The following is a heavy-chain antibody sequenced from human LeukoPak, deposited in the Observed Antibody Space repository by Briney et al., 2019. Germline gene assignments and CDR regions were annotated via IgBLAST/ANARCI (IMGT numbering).Heavy chain of an antibody. D-gene: IGHD4-17*01. J-gene: IGHJ3*02. CDR3: ARDPTTVTKGFDI. Sequence: SETLSLTCTVSGGSISNHYWTWIRQPPGKGLDWIGYISYSGSTNYNPSLRSRVTISIDTSNNQISLRLSPVTAADTAVYYCARDPTTVTKGFDIWGLGTMVTVSP. CDR1: GGSISNHY. CDR2: ISYSGST. V-gene: IGHV4-59*11.